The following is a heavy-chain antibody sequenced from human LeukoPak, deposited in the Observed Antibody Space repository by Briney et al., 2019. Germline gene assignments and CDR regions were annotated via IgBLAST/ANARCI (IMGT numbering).Heavy chain of an antibody. CDR1: GFSFSTYA. CDR2: ISDSGGST. CDR3: ALSRGAYNYGPFDY. D-gene: IGHD5-18*01. V-gene: IGHV3-23*01. Sequence: GGSLRLSCAASGFSFSTYAMSWVRQAPGKGLEWVSGISDSGGSTYYADSVKGRFTISRGNSKDTLYLQMNSLRAEDTAVYYCALSRGAYNYGPFDYWGQGTLVTVSS. J-gene: IGHJ4*02.